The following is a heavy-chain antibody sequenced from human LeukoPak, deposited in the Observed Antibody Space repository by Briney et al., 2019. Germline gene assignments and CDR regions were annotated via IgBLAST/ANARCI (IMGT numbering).Heavy chain of an antibody. D-gene: IGHD2-21*02. CDR2: INHSGST. J-gene: IGHJ4*02. CDR3: ARDVEVVTAIPRDRFDY. Sequence: SETLSLTCAVYGGSFSGYYWSWIRQPPGKGLEWIGEINHSGSTNYNPSLKSRVTISVDTSKNQFSLKLSSVTAADTAVYYCARDVEVVTAIPRDRFDYWGQGTLVTVSS. CDR1: GGSFSGYY. V-gene: IGHV4-34*01.